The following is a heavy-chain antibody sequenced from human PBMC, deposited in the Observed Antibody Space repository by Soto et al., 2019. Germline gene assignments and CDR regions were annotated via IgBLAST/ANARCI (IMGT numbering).Heavy chain of an antibody. J-gene: IGHJ5*02. D-gene: IGHD2-2*01. CDR2: IIPIFGTA. CDR3: ARGPRYCISTSCFGGYANWFDP. CDR1: GGTFSSYA. Sequence: SVKVSCKASGGTFSSYAISWVRQAPGQGLEWMGGIIPIFGTANYAQKFQGRVTITADESTSTAYMELSSLRSEDTAVYYCARGPRYCISTSCFGGYANWFDPWG. V-gene: IGHV1-69*13.